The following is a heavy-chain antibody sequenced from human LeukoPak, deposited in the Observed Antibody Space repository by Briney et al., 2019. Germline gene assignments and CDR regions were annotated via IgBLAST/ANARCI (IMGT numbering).Heavy chain of an antibody. V-gene: IGHV4-39*01. D-gene: IGHD3-3*01. CDR3: ARHPGAITIFGVVSPKGYYYMDV. CDR2: IYYSGST. J-gene: IGHJ6*03. CDR1: GGSISSSSYY. Sequence: SETLSLTCTVSGGSISSSSYYWGWIRQPPGKGLEWIGSIYYSGSTYYNPSLKSRVTISVDTSKNQFSLKLSSVTAADTAVYYCARHPGAITIFGVVSPKGYYYMDVWGKGTTVTVSS.